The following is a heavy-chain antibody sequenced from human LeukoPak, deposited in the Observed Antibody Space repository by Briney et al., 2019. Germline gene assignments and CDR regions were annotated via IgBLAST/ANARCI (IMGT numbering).Heavy chain of an antibody. D-gene: IGHD2-2*01. CDR1: GFTVHSNY. CDR3: AREADSTLFDY. Sequence: GGSLRLSCAASGFTVHSNYMSWVRQAPGKGLEWVSVIDRSGVTHYADSVKGRFTISRDNAKNSLYLQMNSLRAEDTSVYYCAREADSTLFDYWGQGTLVTVSS. CDR2: IDRSGVT. V-gene: IGHV3-53*01. J-gene: IGHJ4*02.